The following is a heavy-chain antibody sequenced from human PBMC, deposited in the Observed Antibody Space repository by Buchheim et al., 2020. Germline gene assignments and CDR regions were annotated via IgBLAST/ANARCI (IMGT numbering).Heavy chain of an antibody. V-gene: IGHV3-21*01. CDR1: GFTFSSYS. Sequence: EVQLVESGGGLVKPGGSLRLSCAASGFTFSSYSMNWVRQAPGKGLGWVSSISSSSSYIYYADSVKGRFTISRDNAKNSLYLQMNSLRAEDTAVYYCARDSLTGDYYDSSGYSDGMDVWGQGTT. D-gene: IGHD3-22*01. J-gene: IGHJ6*02. CDR2: ISSSSSYI. CDR3: ARDSLTGDYYDSSGYSDGMDV.